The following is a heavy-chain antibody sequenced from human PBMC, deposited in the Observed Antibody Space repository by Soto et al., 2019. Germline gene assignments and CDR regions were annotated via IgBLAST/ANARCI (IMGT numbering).Heavy chain of an antibody. J-gene: IGHJ4*02. V-gene: IGHV3-30*18. Sequence: QVQLVESGGGVVQPGRSLRLSCAASGFTFSSFGMHWVRQAPGKGLEWVAVASYDGSYKYYADSVKGRFTISRDNSKNTLYRQMNSLRAEDTAVYYCAKERSVVATPPDFDYWGQGTLVTVSS. D-gene: IGHD5-12*01. CDR3: AKERSVVATPPDFDY. CDR1: GFTFSSFG. CDR2: ASYDGSYK.